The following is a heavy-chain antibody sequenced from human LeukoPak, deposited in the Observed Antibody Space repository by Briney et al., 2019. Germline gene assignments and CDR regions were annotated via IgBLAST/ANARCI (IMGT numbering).Heavy chain of an antibody. CDR1: GGSISSYY. D-gene: IGHD6-6*01. V-gene: IGHV4-59*08. Sequence: PSQTLSLTCTVSGGSISSYYWSWIRQPPGKGLEWIGYIYYSGSTNYNPSLKSRVTISVDTSKNQFSLKLSSVTAADTAAYYCARHYSSSSFDYWGQGTLVTVSS. J-gene: IGHJ4*02. CDR2: IYYSGST. CDR3: ARHYSSSSFDY.